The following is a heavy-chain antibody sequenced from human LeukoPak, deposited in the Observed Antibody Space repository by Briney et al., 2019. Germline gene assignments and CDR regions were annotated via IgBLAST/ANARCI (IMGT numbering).Heavy chain of an antibody. CDR1: GGSISSYY. CDR2: IYYSGST. Sequence: SETLSLTCTVSGGSISSYYWSWIRQPPGKGLEWIGYIYYSGSTNYNPSLKGRVTISVDTSKNQFSLKLSSVTAADTAVYYCARGLSGSPGYFDYWGQGTLVTVSS. J-gene: IGHJ4*02. V-gene: IGHV4-59*08. D-gene: IGHD1-26*01. CDR3: ARGLSGSPGYFDY.